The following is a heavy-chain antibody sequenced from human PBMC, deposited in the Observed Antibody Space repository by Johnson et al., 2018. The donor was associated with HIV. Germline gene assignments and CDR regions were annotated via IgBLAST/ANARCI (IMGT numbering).Heavy chain of an antibody. D-gene: IGHD3-3*01. CDR2: ISHDESIE. CDR1: GFTFNRYG. V-gene: IGHV3-30*03. J-gene: IGHJ3*02. CDR3: TDYNFWTKRAFDI. Sequence: QVQLVESGGGLVQPGGSLRLSCAASGFTFNRYGMYWVRQAPGKGLEWVAFISHDESIEYYADSVKGRFTISRDNPWNTLYLQMNSLKIEDTAVYYCTDYNFWTKRAFDIWGQGTMVTVSS.